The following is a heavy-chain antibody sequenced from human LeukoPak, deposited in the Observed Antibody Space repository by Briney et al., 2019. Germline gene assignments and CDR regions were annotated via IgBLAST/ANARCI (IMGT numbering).Heavy chain of an antibody. J-gene: IGHJ4*02. CDR3: AKDYYYDSSGYSHLFDY. D-gene: IGHD3-22*01. Sequence: GRSLRLSCAASGFTFTDYGMHWVRQAPGKGLEWVADISYDGSNKYYADSVKGRFTISRDNSKNTPYLQMNSLRAEDTAVYYCAKDYYYDSSGYSHLFDYWGQGTLVTVSS. V-gene: IGHV3-30*18. CDR1: GFTFTDYG. CDR2: ISYDGSNK.